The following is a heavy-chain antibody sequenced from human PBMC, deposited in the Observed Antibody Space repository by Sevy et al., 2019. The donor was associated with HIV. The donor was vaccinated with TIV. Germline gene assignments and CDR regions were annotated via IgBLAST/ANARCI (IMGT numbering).Heavy chain of an antibody. Sequence: GGSLRLSCAASGFTFSDYYMSWIRQAPGKGLEWVSYISSSGSTIYYADPVKGRFTISRDNAKNSLYMQMNSLRAEDTAVYYCASDHRVWSGYHYYYYGMDVWGQGTTVTVSS. V-gene: IGHV3-11*01. CDR3: ASDHRVWSGYHYYYYGMDV. CDR2: ISSSGSTI. J-gene: IGHJ6*02. D-gene: IGHD3-3*01. CDR1: GFTFSDYY.